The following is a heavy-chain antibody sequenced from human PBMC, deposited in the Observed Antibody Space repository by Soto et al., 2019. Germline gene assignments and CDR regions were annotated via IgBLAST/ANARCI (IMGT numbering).Heavy chain of an antibody. J-gene: IGHJ4*02. CDR1: GFKFSNYW. V-gene: IGHV3-7*03. Sequence: GGSLRLSCAASGFKFSNYWMSWVRQAPGKGLEWVGNIKHDTSEAHYADSVKGRFAITRDNIKNFLFLQMNGLRADDTASYYCARDGLLFSGPYRPSRFDYWGLGTLVTVSS. D-gene: IGHD3-16*02. CDR2: IKHDTSEA. CDR3: ARDGLLFSGPYRPSRFDY.